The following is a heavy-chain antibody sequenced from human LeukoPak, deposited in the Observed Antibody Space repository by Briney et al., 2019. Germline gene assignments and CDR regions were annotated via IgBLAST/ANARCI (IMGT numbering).Heavy chain of an antibody. CDR3: ARAHTAMVSPLDY. J-gene: IGHJ4*02. Sequence: ASVKVSCKASGYTFTGYYMHWVRQAPGQGLEWMGWINPNSGGTHYAQKFQGRVTMTRDTSNSTAYMELSRLRSDDTAVYYCARAHTAMVSPLDYWGQGTLVTVSS. CDR2: INPNSGGT. CDR1: GYTFTGYY. D-gene: IGHD5-18*01. V-gene: IGHV1-2*02.